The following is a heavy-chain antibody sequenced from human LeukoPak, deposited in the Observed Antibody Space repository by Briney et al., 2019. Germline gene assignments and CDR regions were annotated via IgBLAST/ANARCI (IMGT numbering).Heavy chain of an antibody. D-gene: IGHD3-22*01. CDR2: ISYDGSNK. V-gene: IGHV3-30*18. J-gene: IGHJ4*02. Sequence: GRSLRLSCAASGFTFCSYGMHWVRQAPGKGLEWVAVISYDGSNKYYADSVKGRFTISRDNSKNTLYLQMNSLRAEDTAVYYCAKDGQPLHYYDSSGYLGYFDYWGQGTLVTVSS. CDR1: GFTFCSYG. CDR3: AKDGQPLHYYDSSGYLGYFDY.